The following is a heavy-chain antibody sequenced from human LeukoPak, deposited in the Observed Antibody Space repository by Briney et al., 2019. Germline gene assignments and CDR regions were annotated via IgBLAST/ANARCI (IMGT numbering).Heavy chain of an antibody. D-gene: IGHD1-7*01. CDR3: AREVGFTGITDAFDI. J-gene: IGHJ3*02. Sequence: SQTLSLTCAISGDSVPRNSGAWNWIRQSPSRGLEWLGRTYYRSKWDDDYAVSVKSRITINPDTSKNQFSLQLNSVTPDDTAVYFCAREVGFTGITDAFDIWGQGTMVTVSS. CDR2: TYYRSKWDD. V-gene: IGHV6-1*01. CDR1: GDSVPRNSGA.